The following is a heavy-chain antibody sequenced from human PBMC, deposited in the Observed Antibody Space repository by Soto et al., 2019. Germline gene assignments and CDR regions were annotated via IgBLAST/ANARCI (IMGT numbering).Heavy chain of an antibody. CDR1: GFTFSSYA. Sequence: GGSLRLSCAASGFTFSSYAMSWVRQAPGKGLEWVSAISGSGGSTYYADSVKGRFTISRDNSKNTLYLQMNSLKTEDTAVYYCTSSPYYYGMDVWGQGTTVTVSS. CDR3: TSSPYYYGMDV. CDR2: ISGSGGST. J-gene: IGHJ6*02. V-gene: IGHV3-23*01. D-gene: IGHD6-19*01.